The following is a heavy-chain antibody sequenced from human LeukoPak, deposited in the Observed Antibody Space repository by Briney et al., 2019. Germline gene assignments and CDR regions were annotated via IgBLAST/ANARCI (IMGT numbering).Heavy chain of an antibody. CDR3: ARYLAHTPGIAYTPLDY. J-gene: IGHJ4*02. CDR2: ISSSSSYI. V-gene: IGHV3-21*01. CDR1: LFALTAYV. Sequence: PGGSLRLSCAASLFALTAYVLTTVPQAPGKGLEWVSSISSSSSYIYYADSVKGRFTISRANAKNSLYLQMNILIAEVTAAYYSARYLAHTPGIAYTPLDYWGQGTLVTVSS. D-gene: IGHD6-13*01.